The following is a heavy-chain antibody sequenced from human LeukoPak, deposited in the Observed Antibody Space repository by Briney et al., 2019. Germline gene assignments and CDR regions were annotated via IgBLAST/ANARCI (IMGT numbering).Heavy chain of an antibody. D-gene: IGHD6-6*01. Sequence: ASVKVSCKASGYTFTSYDINWVRQATGQGLEWMGWMNPNSGNTGYAQKFQGRVTITADKSTSTAYMELSSLRSEDTAVYYCARSRQGQLVREDSWGQGTLVTVSS. CDR1: GYTFTSYD. CDR3: ARSRQGQLVREDS. CDR2: MNPNSGNT. V-gene: IGHV1-8*03. J-gene: IGHJ4*02.